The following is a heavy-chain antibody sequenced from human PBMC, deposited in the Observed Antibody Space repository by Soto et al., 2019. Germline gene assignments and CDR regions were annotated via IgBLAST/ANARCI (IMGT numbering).Heavy chain of an antibody. J-gene: IGHJ4*02. CDR1: GYSFTSFW. CDR3: ARRLSPLDPYHFDY. Sequence: GESLISCKGSGYSFTSFWIAWVRQMPGKGLEWMGIIYPGDFDTRYSPSFQGQVTISADKSINTAYLQWSSLKASDTAMYYCARRLSPLDPYHFDYWGQGTLVTVSS. V-gene: IGHV5-51*01. CDR2: IYPGDFDT.